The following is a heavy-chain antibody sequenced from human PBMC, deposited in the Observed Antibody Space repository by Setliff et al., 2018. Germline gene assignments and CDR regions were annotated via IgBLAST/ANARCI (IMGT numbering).Heavy chain of an antibody. D-gene: IGHD4-17*01. CDR3: ARFYGDYQFDY. V-gene: IGHV4-39*01. CDR2: ISYGGNT. J-gene: IGHJ4*02. CDR1: GGSINSRSYY. Sequence: SETLSLTCNVSGGSINSRSYYWGWIRQPPGKGLEWIAMISYGGNTYYNPSLKRRVTISVDTSNDQFSLNLNSVTAADTAVYYCARFYGDYQFDYWGQGTLVTVSS.